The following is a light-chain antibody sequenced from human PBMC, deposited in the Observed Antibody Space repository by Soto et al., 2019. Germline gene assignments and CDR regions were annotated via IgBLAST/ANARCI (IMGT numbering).Light chain of an antibody. J-gene: IGKJ2*01. CDR2: WAS. Sequence: DIVMTQSPDSLAVSLGERVTINCKSSPSVLSSSNNKNYLAWYQQQPGQPPKLLIHWASTRESGVPDRFSGSGSGTDFTLTISSLQAEDVAVYYCQQYYSTRTFGQGTKLEIK. V-gene: IGKV4-1*01. CDR1: PSVLSSSNNKNY. CDR3: QQYYSTRT.